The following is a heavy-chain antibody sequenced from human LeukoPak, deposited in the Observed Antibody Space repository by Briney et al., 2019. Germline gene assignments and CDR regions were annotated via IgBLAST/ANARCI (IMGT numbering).Heavy chain of an antibody. CDR2: ISYDGSNK. CDR1: GFTFSSYA. Sequence: GGSLRLSCAASGFTFSSYAMHWVRQAPGKGLEWVAVISYDGSNKYYADSVKGRFTISRDNSKNTLYLQMNSLRAEDTAVYYCARDGIVSSWHYYYYYMDVWGEGTTVTVSS. D-gene: IGHD6-13*01. CDR3: ARDGIVSSWHYYYYYMDV. V-gene: IGHV3-30*04. J-gene: IGHJ6*03.